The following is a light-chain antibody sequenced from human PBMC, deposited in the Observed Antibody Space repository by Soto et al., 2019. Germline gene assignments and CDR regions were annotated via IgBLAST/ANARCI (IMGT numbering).Light chain of an antibody. CDR1: QGISRY. CDR2: AAS. Sequence: AIQMTQSPSSLSASTGARGTITWRASQGISRYLAWYQQKPGKAPKRLIYAASTLQSGVPSRFSGSASGTDFTLTISCLQSDDFATYYCQQYYSFPRTLGQGTKVDIK. J-gene: IGKJ1*01. CDR3: QQYYSFPRT. V-gene: IGKV1-8*01.